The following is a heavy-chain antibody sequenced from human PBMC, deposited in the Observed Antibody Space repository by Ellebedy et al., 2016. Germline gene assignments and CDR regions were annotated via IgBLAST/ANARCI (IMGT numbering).Heavy chain of an antibody. V-gene: IGHV4-59*02. D-gene: IGHD5-18*01. CDR3: ARLPSGNIFGYFDY. CDR1: GGSVSRDY. CDR2: ISFSGFS. Sequence: SETLSLTCTVSGGSVSRDYWSWIRQPPGKGLEWIGYISFSGFSKYNPSLNSRVTISGDTSKSQFSLNLSSVTAADTAVYYCARLPSGNIFGYFDYWGQGILVTVSS. J-gene: IGHJ4*02.